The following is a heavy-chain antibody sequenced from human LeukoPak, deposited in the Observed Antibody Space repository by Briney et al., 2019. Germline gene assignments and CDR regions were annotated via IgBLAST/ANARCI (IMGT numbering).Heavy chain of an antibody. D-gene: IGHD5-12*01. V-gene: IGHV3-7*01. Sequence: PGGSLRLSCAASGFTFSTYWMSWVRQAPGKGLERVANIKQDGSEKYYVDSVKGRFTISRDKAKKLLYLQMNSLRAEDTAVYYCARERGSGYYYFDYWGQGTLVTVSS. CDR1: GFTFSTYW. CDR3: ARERGSGYYYFDY. J-gene: IGHJ4*02. CDR2: IKQDGSEK.